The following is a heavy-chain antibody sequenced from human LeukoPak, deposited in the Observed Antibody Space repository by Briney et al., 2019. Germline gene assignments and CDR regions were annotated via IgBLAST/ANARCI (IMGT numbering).Heavy chain of an antibody. V-gene: IGHV3-9*01. Sequence: PGRSLRLSCAASGFTFDDYAVHWVRQAPGKGLEWVSGISWNSGSIGYADSVKGRFTISRDNAKNSLYLQMNSLRAEDTALYYCAKDNRYYGSGSYYTLWGQGTLVTVSS. D-gene: IGHD3-10*01. CDR1: GFTFDDYA. J-gene: IGHJ4*02. CDR2: ISWNSGSI. CDR3: AKDNRYYGSGSYYTL.